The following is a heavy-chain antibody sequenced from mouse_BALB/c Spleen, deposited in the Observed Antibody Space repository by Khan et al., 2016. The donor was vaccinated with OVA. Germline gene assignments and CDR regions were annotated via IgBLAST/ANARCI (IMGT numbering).Heavy chain of an antibody. V-gene: IGHV1-7*01. CDR1: GYTFTTYW. J-gene: IGHJ2*01. Sequence: QVQLQQSGAELAKPGASVKMSCKTSGYTFTTYWMHWVKQRPGQGLEWIGYINPTSGHTDYNEKFKDKATLAADKSSSTAYMQLSSLTSEDSAVYYCTRDRIDYWGQGTTVTVSS. CDR2: INPTSGHT. CDR3: TRDRIDY.